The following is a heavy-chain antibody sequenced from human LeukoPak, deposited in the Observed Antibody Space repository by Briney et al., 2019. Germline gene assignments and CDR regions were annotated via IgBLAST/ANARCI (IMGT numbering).Heavy chain of an antibody. J-gene: IGHJ3*02. CDR3: AKVATPNTLDAFDI. CDR1: GFTFSTYT. CDR2: IYGSGVST. V-gene: IGHV3-23*01. D-gene: IGHD1/OR15-1a*01. Sequence: GGSLRLSCAASGFTFSTYTMSWVRQAPGKGLEWVSSIYGSGVSTFYADSVQGRFTISRDNSNHTVYLQMNSLRVDDTAIYYCAKVATPNTLDAFDIWGQGTMVTVSS.